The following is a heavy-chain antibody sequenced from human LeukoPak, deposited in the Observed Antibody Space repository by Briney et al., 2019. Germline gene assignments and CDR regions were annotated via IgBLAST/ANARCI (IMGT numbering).Heavy chain of an antibody. V-gene: IGHV4-34*01. CDR1: GGSFSGYY. D-gene: IGHD4-11*01. CDR3: ARYTAVPSAYKWFDS. Sequence: PSETLSLTCTVYGGSFSGYYWSWIRQPPGRGLEWIGEINHSGSINYNPSLKSRATISVDTSQNQFSLKLSSVTAADTAVYYCARYTAVPSAYKWFDSWGQGILVTVSS. J-gene: IGHJ5*01. CDR2: INHSGSI.